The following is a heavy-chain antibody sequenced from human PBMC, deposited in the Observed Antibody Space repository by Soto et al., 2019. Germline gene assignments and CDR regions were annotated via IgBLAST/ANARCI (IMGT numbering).Heavy chain of an antibody. D-gene: IGHD3-3*01. J-gene: IGHJ6*02. CDR1: GFIFSNYW. CDR3: ARGPLDTRYYSGMDV. V-gene: IGHV3-74*01. Sequence: EVQLVESGGDLVQPGGSQRLSCVASGFIFSNYWMYWVRQAAGKGPVWVSRIKGDGRSTSYAESVRCRFTISRDNTKNTLYLEMNSLRAEDTAVYYCARGPLDTRYYSGMDVWGQGTTVSVSS. CDR2: IKGDGRST.